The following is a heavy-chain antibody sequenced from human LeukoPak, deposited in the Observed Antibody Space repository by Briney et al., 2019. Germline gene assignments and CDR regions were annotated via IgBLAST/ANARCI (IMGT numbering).Heavy chain of an antibody. J-gene: IGHJ4*02. CDR3: ARATDYIWGSYDY. V-gene: IGHV3-30-3*01. CDR1: GFTFSSYA. Sequence: GGSLRLSCAASGFTFSSYAMHWVCQAPGKGLEWVAVISYDGSNKYYADSVKGRFTISRDNSKNTLYLQMNSLRSEDTAVYYCARATDYIWGSYDYWGQGTLVTVSS. D-gene: IGHD3-16*01. CDR2: ISYDGSNK.